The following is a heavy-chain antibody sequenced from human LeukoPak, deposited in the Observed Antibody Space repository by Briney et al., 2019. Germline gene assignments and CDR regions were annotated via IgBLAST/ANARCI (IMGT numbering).Heavy chain of an antibody. CDR1: GGTFSSYA. V-gene: IGHV1-69*04. CDR2: IIPILGIA. D-gene: IGHD3-22*01. CDR3: ARDKSSYYYDSSGEIDY. Sequence: SVKVSCKASGGTFSSYAISWVRQAPGQGLEWMGRIIPILGIANYAQKFQGRVTITADKSTSTAYMELSSLRSEDTAVYYCARDKSSYYYDSSGEIDYWGQGTLVTVSS. J-gene: IGHJ4*02.